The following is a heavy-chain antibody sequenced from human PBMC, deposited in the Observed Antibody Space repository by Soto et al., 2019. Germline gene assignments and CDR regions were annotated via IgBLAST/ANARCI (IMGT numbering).Heavy chain of an antibody. D-gene: IGHD1-26*01. CDR3: AKDLQCELPWAFDY. CDR1: GFTFSSDA. J-gene: IGHJ4*02. Sequence: GGSLRLSCAASGFTFSSDAMSWVRQAPGKGLEWGSAISGSGGSTYYADSGKGRFTSSRDNSKTTLYLQMNSLRAEDTAVYYCAKDLQCELPWAFDYWGQGTLVTRSS. V-gene: IGHV3-23*01. CDR2: ISGSGGST.